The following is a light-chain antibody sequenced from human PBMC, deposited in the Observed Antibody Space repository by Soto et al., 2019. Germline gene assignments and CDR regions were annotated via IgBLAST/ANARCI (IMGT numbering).Light chain of an antibody. CDR2: GAS. V-gene: IGKV3-15*01. CDR1: HRINTN. Sequence: IVMTQSPATLSVSPGEGATLSCRDSHRINTNLAWYQQKPGQAPRLLVYGASTRATGIPVRFSGSGSGIEFTLTIRSLVSEDFEVCYCQKYKGWSTFGQGTKVDIK. J-gene: IGKJ1*01. CDR3: QKYKGWST.